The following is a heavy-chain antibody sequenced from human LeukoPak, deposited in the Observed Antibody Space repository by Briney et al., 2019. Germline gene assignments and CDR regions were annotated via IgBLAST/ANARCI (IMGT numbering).Heavy chain of an antibody. Sequence: PGGSLRLSCAASGFTFSNYWMNWVRQAPGKGLEWVANIKQDGSEKYYVDSVKGRFTISRDNAKNSLYLQMNSLRAEDTAVYYCARVQTGRNRHYFDYWGQGTLVTVSS. D-gene: IGHD3-9*01. CDR3: ARVQTGRNRHYFDY. CDR1: GFTFSNYW. V-gene: IGHV3-7*03. J-gene: IGHJ4*02. CDR2: IKQDGSEK.